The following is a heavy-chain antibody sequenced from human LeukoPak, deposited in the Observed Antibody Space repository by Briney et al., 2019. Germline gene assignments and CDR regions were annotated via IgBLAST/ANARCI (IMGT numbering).Heavy chain of an antibody. CDR1: GGSISSSSYY. Sequence: SETLSLTCTVSGGSISSSSYYWGWIRQPPGKGLEWIGSIYYSGSTYYNPSLKSRVTISVDTSKNQFSLKLSSVTAADTAVYYCARDCRVPATTFGGVIVSYFDYWGQGTLVTVSS. CDR3: ARDCRVPATTFGGVIVSYFDY. CDR2: IYYSGST. D-gene: IGHD3-16*02. J-gene: IGHJ4*02. V-gene: IGHV4-39*07.